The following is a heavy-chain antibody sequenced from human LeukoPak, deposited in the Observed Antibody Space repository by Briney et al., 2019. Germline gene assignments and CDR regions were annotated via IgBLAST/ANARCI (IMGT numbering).Heavy chain of an antibody. CDR1: GGSISSYY. CDR2: IYYSGST. V-gene: IGHV4-59*01. CDR3: ARHDRAVAVLGYFQH. D-gene: IGHD6-19*01. J-gene: IGHJ1*01. Sequence: SETQSLTCTVSGGSISSYYWSWIRQPPGKGLEWIGYIYYSGSTNNNPSLKSRVTISVDTSKNQFSLKLSSVTAADTAVYYCARHDRAVAVLGYFQHWGQGTLVTVSS.